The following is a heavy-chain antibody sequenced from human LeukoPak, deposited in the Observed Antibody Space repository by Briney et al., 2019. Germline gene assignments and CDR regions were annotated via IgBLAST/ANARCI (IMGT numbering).Heavy chain of an antibody. CDR3: AREGEPPLYYFNY. CDR2: IWYGGSNK. CDR1: GFTFSSYG. D-gene: IGHD1-14*01. Sequence: PGGSLRLSCAASGFTFSSYGMHWVRQAPGKGLEWVAVIWYGGSNKYYADSVKGRFTISRDNSKNTLYLQMNSLRAEDTAVYYCAREGEPPLYYFNYWGQGTLVTVSS. V-gene: IGHV3-33*08. J-gene: IGHJ4*02.